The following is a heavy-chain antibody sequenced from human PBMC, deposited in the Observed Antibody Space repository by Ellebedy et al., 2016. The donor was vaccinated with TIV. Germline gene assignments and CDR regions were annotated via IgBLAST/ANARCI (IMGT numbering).Heavy chain of an antibody. CDR1: GGSISGTYTSYY. CDR3: ARVKGIAVAQGAFDI. V-gene: IGHV4-39*01. Sequence: SETLSLXCNVSGGSISGTYTSYYWGWIRQPPGKGLEWIGSIYDSGRTHYNPSLKSRVTISVDTSKNQFSLKLSSVTAADTAVYYCARVKGIAVAQGAFDIWGQGTMVTVSS. D-gene: IGHD6-19*01. CDR2: IYDSGRT. J-gene: IGHJ3*02.